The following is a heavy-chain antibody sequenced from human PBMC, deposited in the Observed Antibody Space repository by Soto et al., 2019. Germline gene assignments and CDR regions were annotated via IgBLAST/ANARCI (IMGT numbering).Heavy chain of an antibody. D-gene: IGHD3-22*01. CDR3: AGLYDRSDRHQNWFDP. CDR1: GGSISSYY. Sequence: SETLSLTCTVSGGSISSYYWSWIRQPPGKGLEWIGYIYYSGSTNYNPSLKSRVTISVDTSKNQFSLKLSSVTAADTAVYYCAGLYDRSDRHQNWFDPWGQGTLVTVSS. CDR2: IYYSGST. J-gene: IGHJ5*02. V-gene: IGHV4-59*01.